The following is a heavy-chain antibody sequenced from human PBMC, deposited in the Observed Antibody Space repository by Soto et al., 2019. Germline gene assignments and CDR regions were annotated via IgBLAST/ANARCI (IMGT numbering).Heavy chain of an antibody. CDR1: GYSFTSYW. D-gene: IGHD3-9*01. J-gene: IGHJ4*02. CDR2: IYPGDSDT. CDR3: ARQGLDADQLRYFDWLAHFDY. Sequence: PGESLKISCKGSGYSFTSYWIGWVRQMPGKGLEWMGIIYPGDSDTRYSPSFQGQVTISADKSISTAYLQWSSLKASDTAMYYCARQGLDADQLRYFDWLAHFDYWGQGTLVTVSS. V-gene: IGHV5-51*01.